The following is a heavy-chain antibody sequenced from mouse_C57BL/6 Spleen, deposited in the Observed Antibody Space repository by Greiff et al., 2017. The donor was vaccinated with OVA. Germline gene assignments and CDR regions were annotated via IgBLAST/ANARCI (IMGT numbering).Heavy chain of an antibody. V-gene: IGHV2-5*01. CDR2: IWRGGST. J-gene: IGHJ4*01. D-gene: IGHD2-5*01. Sequence: QVQLQQSGPGLVQPSQRLSITCTVSGFSLTSYGVHWVRQSPGKGLEWLGVIWRGGSTDYNAAFMSRLSITKDNSKSQVFFKMNSLQADDTAIYYCAKKKSSNYDAMDYWGQGTSVTVSS. CDR1: GFSLTSYG. CDR3: AKKKSSNYDAMDY.